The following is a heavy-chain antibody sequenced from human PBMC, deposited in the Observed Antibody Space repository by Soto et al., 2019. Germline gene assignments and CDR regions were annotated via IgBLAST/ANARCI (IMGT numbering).Heavy chain of an antibody. CDR2: IWYGGSNK. V-gene: IGHV3-33*01. J-gene: IGHJ3*02. CDR1: GFTFSSYG. D-gene: IGHD3-10*01. CDR3: ARDGLVVRGVIINAFDI. Sequence: PGGSLRLSCAASGFTFSSYGMHWVRQAPGKGLEWVAVIWYGGSNKYYADSVKGRFTISRDNSKNTLYLQMNSLRAEDTAVYYCARDGLVVRGVIINAFDIWGQGTMVTVSS.